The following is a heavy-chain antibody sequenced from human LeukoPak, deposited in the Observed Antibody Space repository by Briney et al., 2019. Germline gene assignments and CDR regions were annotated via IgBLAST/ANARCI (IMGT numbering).Heavy chain of an antibody. CDR1: GYTFTSYD. Sequence: ASVKVSCKASGYTFTSYDINWVRQATGQGLEWMGWMNPNSGNTGYAQQFQGRVTMTSNTSISTAYMELSSLRSEDPAVYYCAKGSWSGNYYYYYMDVWGKGTTVTVSS. V-gene: IGHV1-8*01. J-gene: IGHJ6*03. CDR3: AKGSWSGNYYYYYMDV. CDR2: MNPNSGNT. D-gene: IGHD3-3*01.